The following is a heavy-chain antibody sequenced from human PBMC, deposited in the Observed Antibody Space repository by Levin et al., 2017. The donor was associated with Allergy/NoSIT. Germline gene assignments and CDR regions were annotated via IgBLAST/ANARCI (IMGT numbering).Heavy chain of an antibody. J-gene: IGHJ4*02. CDR1: GGSFSGYY. Sequence: SQTLSLTCAVYGGSFSGYYWSWIRQPPGKGLEWIGEINHSGSTNYNPSLKSRVTISVDTSKNQFSLKLSSVTAADTAVYYCARGSFVVVPAAIKSWGQGTLVTVSS. CDR2: INHSGST. V-gene: IGHV4-34*01. CDR3: ARGSFVVVPAAIKS. D-gene: IGHD2-2*02.